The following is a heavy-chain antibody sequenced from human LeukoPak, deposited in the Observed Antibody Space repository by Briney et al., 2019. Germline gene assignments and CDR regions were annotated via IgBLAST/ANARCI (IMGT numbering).Heavy chain of an antibody. CDR3: AKFSRITTVRGVPAESYYYYYMDV. Sequence: GGSLRLSCAASGFTFSSYAMSWVRQAPGKGLEWVSAISGSGGSTYYADSVKGRFTISRDNSKNTLYLQMNSLRAEDTAVYYCAKFSRITTVRGVPAESYYYYYMDVWGKGTTVTVSS. CDR1: GFTFSSYA. CDR2: ISGSGGST. D-gene: IGHD3-10*01. V-gene: IGHV3-23*01. J-gene: IGHJ6*03.